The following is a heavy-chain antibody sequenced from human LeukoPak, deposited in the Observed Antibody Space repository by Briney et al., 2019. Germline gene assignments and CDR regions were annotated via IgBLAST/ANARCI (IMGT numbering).Heavy chain of an antibody. CDR3: ARDSIAAAGALDAFDI. D-gene: IGHD6-13*01. J-gene: IGHJ3*02. V-gene: IGHV4-4*07. Sequence: PSETLSLTCAVSGGSISSYYWSWIRQPAGKGLEWIGRICTSRSTNYNPSLKSRVTMSVDTSKNQFSLRLSSVTAADTAVYYCARDSIAAAGALDAFDIWGQGTMVTVSS. CDR1: GGSISSYY. CDR2: ICTSRST.